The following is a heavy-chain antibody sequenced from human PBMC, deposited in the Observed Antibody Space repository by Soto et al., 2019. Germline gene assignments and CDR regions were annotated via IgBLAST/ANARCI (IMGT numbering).Heavy chain of an antibody. Sequence: VNVYCKGAGYRFTGDVGGCRLLENKQGLEWMGWISAYNGNTNYAQKLQGRVTMTTDTPTSTAYMELRSLRSDDTAVYYCASGLPPALGAYCSSGSCYFPFDFWGQGTTVPGSS. CDR2: ISAYNGNT. CDR1: GYRFTGDV. J-gene: IGHJ3*01. V-gene: IGHV1-18*01. D-gene: IGHD2-15*01. CDR3: ASGLPPALGAYCSSGSCYFPFDF.